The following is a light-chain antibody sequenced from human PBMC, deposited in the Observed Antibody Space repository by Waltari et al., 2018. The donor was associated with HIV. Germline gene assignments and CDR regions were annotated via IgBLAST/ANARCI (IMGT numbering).Light chain of an antibody. Sequence: QSALAQPPSASGSAGQSVTISCTGTSSAVGAYNYVSWYQQHPGKSPKLIIYDVTKRPSGVPDRFSGSKSGNTASLTVSGLQGEDEADYYCSSYADSDTTVVFGGGTKLTVL. J-gene: IGLJ2*01. CDR3: SSYADSDTTVV. CDR2: DVT. CDR1: SSAVGAYNY. V-gene: IGLV2-8*01.